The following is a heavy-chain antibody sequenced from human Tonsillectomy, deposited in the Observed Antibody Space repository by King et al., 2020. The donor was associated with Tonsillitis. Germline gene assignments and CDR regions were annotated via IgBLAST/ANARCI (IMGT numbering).Heavy chain of an antibody. CDR3: ARRNIVPSSSGFDY. V-gene: IGHV4-39*07. CDR2: IYYSGST. D-gene: IGHD5-12*01. CDR1: GGSISSSSYY. Sequence: LQLQESGPGLVKPSETLSLTCTVSGGSISSSSYYWGWIRQPPGKGLEWIGSIYYSGSTYYNPSLKSRLTISVDTSKNQFSLKLSSVTAADTAVYYCARRNIVPSSSGFDYWGQGTLVTVSS. J-gene: IGHJ4*02.